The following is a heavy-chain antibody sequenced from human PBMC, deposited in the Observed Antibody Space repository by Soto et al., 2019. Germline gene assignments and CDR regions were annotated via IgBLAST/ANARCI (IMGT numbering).Heavy chain of an antibody. Sequence: QVQLVESGGGVVQPGRSLRLSCAASGFTFSSYAMYWVHQAPGKGLEWMTVISYDGNNKYYADSVKGRFTISRDNSKNTLYLQMNSLRAEDTAVYYCARAGCDGGSCYTLVGLRYGMDVWGQGTTVTVSS. D-gene: IGHD2-15*01. CDR3: ARAGCDGGSCYTLVGLRYGMDV. CDR1: GFTFSSYA. J-gene: IGHJ6*02. V-gene: IGHV3-30-3*01. CDR2: ISYDGNNK.